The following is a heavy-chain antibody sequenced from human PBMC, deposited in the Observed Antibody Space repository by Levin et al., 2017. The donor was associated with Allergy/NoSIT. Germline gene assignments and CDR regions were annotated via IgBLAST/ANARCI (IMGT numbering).Heavy chain of an antibody. D-gene: IGHD6-13*01. CDR2: INQDGGEK. J-gene: IGHJ4*02. CDR3: TSGGSGSSWYWGG. Sequence: GGSLRLSCAASGFTFSRLWMTWVRQAPGKGLEWVANINQDGGEKYYVDSVKGRFTISRDNAKNLLYLQLSSLRVEDTALYYCTSGGSGSSWYWGGWGQGTLVTVSS. CDR1: GFTFSRLW. V-gene: IGHV3-7*01.